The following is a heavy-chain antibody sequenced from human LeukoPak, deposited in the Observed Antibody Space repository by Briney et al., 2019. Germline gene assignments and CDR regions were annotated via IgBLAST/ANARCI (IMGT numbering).Heavy chain of an antibody. J-gene: IGHJ4*02. CDR2: INPNGGAT. D-gene: IGHD3-16*01. V-gene: IGHV1-2*02. CDR3: ARDERYSDADHHYPDLGY. CDR1: VYIFTGYY. Sequence: ASVNVSCKPSVYIFTGYYLFWVRQAPGQGLEWMGWINPNGGATRYAQKFQGRVTLTRDTSIRTTYMELSSLTSDDTAVYYCARDERYSDADHHYPDLGYWGQGTLVTVSS.